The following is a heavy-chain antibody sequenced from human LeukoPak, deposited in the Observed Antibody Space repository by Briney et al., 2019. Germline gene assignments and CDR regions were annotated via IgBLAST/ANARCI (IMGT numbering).Heavy chain of an antibody. CDR1: AFTFSTYA. Sequence: PGGSLRLSSAASAFTFSTYAMNWVRQAPGKGLEWVSSISSGGGTTYYADSVKGRFTISRDNSKNTLYLQMNSLRPEDTAMYYCANAVCTTSSCSGFYGMDVWGQGTTVAVSS. J-gene: IGHJ6*02. V-gene: IGHV3-23*01. CDR3: ANAVCTTSSCSGFYGMDV. CDR2: ISSGGGTT. D-gene: IGHD2-2*01.